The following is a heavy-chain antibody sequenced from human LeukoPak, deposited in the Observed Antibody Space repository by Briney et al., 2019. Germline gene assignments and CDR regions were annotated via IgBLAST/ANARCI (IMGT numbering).Heavy chain of an antibody. CDR1: GGSFSSYY. V-gene: IGHV4-59*12. CDR2: IYYSGST. CDR3: AXXXXXKQGYSYRNSPFDY. J-gene: IGHJ4*02. D-gene: IGHD5-18*01. Sequence: PSETLSLTCAVYGGSFSSYYWSWIRQPPGKGLEWIGYIYYSGSTNYNPSLTSRVTISVDTSKNQFSLKLSSCTAADPALYYLAXXXXXKQGYSYRNSPFDYWGQGTLVTVSS.